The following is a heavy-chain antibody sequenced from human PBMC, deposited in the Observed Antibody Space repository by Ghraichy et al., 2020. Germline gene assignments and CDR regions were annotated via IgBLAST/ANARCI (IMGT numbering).Heavy chain of an antibody. CDR3: ARDPPNWNGHFDY. CDR2: ISSSSSYI. Sequence: GGSLRLSCAASGFTFSSYSMNWVRQAPGKGLEWVSSISSSSSYIYYADSVKGRFTISRDNAKNSLYLQMNSLRAEDTAVYYCARDPPNWNGHFDYWGQGTLVTVSS. CDR1: GFTFSSYS. D-gene: IGHD1-20*01. V-gene: IGHV3-21*01. J-gene: IGHJ4*02.